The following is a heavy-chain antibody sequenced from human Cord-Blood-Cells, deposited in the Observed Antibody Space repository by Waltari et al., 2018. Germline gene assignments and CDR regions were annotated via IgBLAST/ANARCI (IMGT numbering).Heavy chain of an antibody. D-gene: IGHD6-13*01. V-gene: IGHV1-69*01. CDR1: GGTFSSYA. Sequence: QVQLVQSGAEVKKPGSSVKVSCKASGGTFSSYAISWVRQAPGQGLEWMGGIIPIFGTANYAQKFQGRVTITADESTSTAYMELSSLRSEDTAVYYCARMCIAAAGVDEAPVYYFDYWGQGTLVTVSS. J-gene: IGHJ4*02. CDR2: IIPIFGTA. CDR3: ARMCIAAAGVDEAPVYYFDY.